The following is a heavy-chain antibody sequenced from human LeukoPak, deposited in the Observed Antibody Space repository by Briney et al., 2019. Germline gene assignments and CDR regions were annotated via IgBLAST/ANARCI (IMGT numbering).Heavy chain of an antibody. D-gene: IGHD1-20*01. CDR2: IYYSGNT. Sequence: SETLSLTCTVSGGSISSGAYYWSWIRQHPGKGLEYIGYIYYSGNTYYSPSLKSRVTISVDTSKNQFSLKLSSVTAADTAVYYCAGYITGTTRAFDIWGQGTLVTVSS. CDR3: AGYITGTTRAFDI. J-gene: IGHJ3*02. CDR1: GGSISSGAYY. V-gene: IGHV4-31*02.